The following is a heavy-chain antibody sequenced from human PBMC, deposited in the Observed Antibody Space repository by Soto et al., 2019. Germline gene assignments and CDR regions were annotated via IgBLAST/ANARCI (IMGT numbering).Heavy chain of an antibody. Sequence: PSETLSLTXTVSGGSISSYYWSWIRQPPGKGLEWIGYIYYSGSTNYNPSLKSRVTISVDTSKNQFSLKLSSVTAADTAVYYCARVKGYSYGYGSDAYFDYWGQGTLVTVSS. CDR2: IYYSGST. CDR1: GGSISSYY. D-gene: IGHD5-18*01. J-gene: IGHJ4*02. V-gene: IGHV4-59*01. CDR3: ARVKGYSYGYGSDAYFDY.